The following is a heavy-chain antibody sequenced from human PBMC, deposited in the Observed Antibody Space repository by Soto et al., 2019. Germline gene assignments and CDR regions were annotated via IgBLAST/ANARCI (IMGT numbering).Heavy chain of an antibody. CDR3: ATTVVVPAAKGYYYYGMDV. D-gene: IGHD2-2*01. CDR1: GYSFTSYW. CDR2: IYPGDSDT. Sequence: EPLKISRKGSGYSFTSYWVGWVGQMPWTGLEWMGIIYPGDSDTRYSPSFQGHVTISADKSISTAYLQWSSLKASDTAMYYCATTVVVPAAKGYYYYGMDVWGQGTTVTVSS. J-gene: IGHJ6*02. V-gene: IGHV5-51*01.